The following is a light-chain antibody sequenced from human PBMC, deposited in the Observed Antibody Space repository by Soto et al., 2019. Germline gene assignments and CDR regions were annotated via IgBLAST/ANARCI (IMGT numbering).Light chain of an antibody. Sequence: EMVMTQSPATLSVSPGEGATLSCRASQSVRTGLAWYQQKPGQAPRVLIYSASLRATGIPDRFSGSGSGTDFTLTISRLEPEDFAVYYCQQYGTTFGQGTKGDIK. V-gene: IGKV3-20*01. CDR1: QSVRTG. CDR2: SAS. CDR3: QQYGTT. J-gene: IGKJ1*01.